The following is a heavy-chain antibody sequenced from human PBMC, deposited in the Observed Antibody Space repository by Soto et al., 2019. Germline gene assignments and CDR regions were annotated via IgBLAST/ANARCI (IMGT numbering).Heavy chain of an antibody. V-gene: IGHV4-39*01. CDR1: GGSISSSSYY. CDR3: ARRGYCTNGVCYYGMDV. J-gene: IGHJ6*02. Sequence: SETLSLTCTVSGGSISSSSYYWGWIRQPPGKGLEWIGSIYYSGSTYYNPSLKSRVTISVDTSKNQFSLKLSSVTAADTAVYYCARRGYCTNGVCYYGMDVWGQGTTVTVS. D-gene: IGHD2-8*01. CDR2: IYYSGST.